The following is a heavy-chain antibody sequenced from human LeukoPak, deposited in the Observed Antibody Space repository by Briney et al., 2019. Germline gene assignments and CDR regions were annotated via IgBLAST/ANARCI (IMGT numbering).Heavy chain of an antibody. CDR1: GYTFTSYD. Sequence: ASVKVSCKASGYTFTSYDINWVRQATGQGLEWMGGMNPNSGNTGYAQKCQGRVTMTRNTSISTAYMELSSLRSEDPAVYYCARVSYSSGWFREEDYWGQGTLVTVSS. D-gene: IGHD6-19*01. CDR2: MNPNSGNT. CDR3: ARVSYSSGWFREEDY. V-gene: IGHV1-8*01. J-gene: IGHJ4*02.